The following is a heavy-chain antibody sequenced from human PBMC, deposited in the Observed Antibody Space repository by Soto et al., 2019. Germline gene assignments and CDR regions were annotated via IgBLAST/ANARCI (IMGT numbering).Heavy chain of an antibody. CDR1: GYSFTSYL. CDR2: IDPSDSYT. CDR3: ARLRVGFGELLTY. Sequence: GESQKISYKGSGYSFTSYLISWVRQMPGKGLEWMGRIDPSDSYTNYSPSFQGHVTISADKSISTAYLQWSSLKASDTAMYYCARLRVGFGELLTYWGQGTLVTVSS. V-gene: IGHV5-10-1*01. J-gene: IGHJ4*02. D-gene: IGHD3-10*01.